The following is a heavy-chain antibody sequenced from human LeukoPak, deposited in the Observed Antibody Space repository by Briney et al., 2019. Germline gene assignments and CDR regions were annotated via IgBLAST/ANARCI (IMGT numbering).Heavy chain of an antibody. Sequence: PSETLSLTCTVSGGSISTSNYYWGWIRQPPGKGLEWIGNIFYSGSTYYSPSLRSRVTISLDTSRNQFSLKLNSVTAADTAVYYCARNRYYYGSRNYGVPNWFDPWGQGTLVTVSS. V-gene: IGHV4-39*01. CDR1: GGSISTSNYY. CDR2: IFYSGST. D-gene: IGHD3-10*01. CDR3: ARNRYYYGSRNYGVPNWFDP. J-gene: IGHJ5*02.